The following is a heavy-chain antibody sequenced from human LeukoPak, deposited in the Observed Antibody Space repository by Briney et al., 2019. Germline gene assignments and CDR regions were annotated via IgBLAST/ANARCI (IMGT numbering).Heavy chain of an antibody. CDR2: ISTYNGHT. CDR1: GYTFTNYG. V-gene: IGHV1-18*01. D-gene: IGHD5-24*01. J-gene: IGHJ4*02. CDR3: ARGDGYKEIDY. Sequence: GASVKVSCKASGYTFTNYGINWVRQAPGQGLEWMGWISTYNGHTNYAQKLQGRVTMTTDTSTSTAYMELRSLRSDDTAVYYCARGDGYKEIDYWGQGTLVTVSS.